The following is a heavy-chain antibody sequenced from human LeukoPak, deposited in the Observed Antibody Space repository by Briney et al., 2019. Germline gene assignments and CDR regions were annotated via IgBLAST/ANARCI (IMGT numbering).Heavy chain of an antibody. CDR1: GFTFSSYS. J-gene: IGHJ4*02. Sequence: GGTLRLSCAASGFTFSSYSMNWVRQAPGKGLEWVSAISGSGGSTYYADSVKGRFTISRDNSKNTLYLQMNSLRAEDTAVYYCAHISSSWPDYWGQGTLVTVSS. CDR2: ISGSGGST. D-gene: IGHD6-13*01. V-gene: IGHV3-23*01. CDR3: AHISSSWPDY.